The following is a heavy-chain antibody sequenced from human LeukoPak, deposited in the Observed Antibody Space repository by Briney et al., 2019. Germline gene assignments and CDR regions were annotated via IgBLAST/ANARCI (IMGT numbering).Heavy chain of an antibody. Sequence: ASVKVSCKASGYTFTNSYIHWVRQAPGQVLEWMGLINPDGGNTNYAQNFQGRVTLTRDTSTSTVYMELSSLRSADTAVYYCARDGHRRYYYDSSGREDAFDIWGQGTMVTVSS. V-gene: IGHV1-46*01. D-gene: IGHD3-22*01. CDR1: GYTFTNSY. CDR3: ARDGHRRYYYDSSGREDAFDI. CDR2: INPDGGNT. J-gene: IGHJ3*02.